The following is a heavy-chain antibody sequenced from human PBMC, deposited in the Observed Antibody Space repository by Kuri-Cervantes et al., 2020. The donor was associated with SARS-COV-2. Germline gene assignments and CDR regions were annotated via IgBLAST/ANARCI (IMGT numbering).Heavy chain of an antibody. CDR3: AKDRSSSWLWYFDL. Sequence: LSLTCAASGFTFSSYAMSWVRQAPGKGLEWVSAISGSGGSTYYADSVKGRFTISRDNSKNTLYLQMNSLRAEDAAVYYCAKDRSSSWLWYFDLWGRGTLVTVSS. V-gene: IGHV3-23*01. D-gene: IGHD6-13*01. CDR1: GFTFSSYA. CDR2: ISGSGGST. J-gene: IGHJ2*01.